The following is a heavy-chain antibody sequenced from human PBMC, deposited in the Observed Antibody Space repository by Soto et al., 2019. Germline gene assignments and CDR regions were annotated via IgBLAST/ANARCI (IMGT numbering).Heavy chain of an antibody. Sequence: XXTLSLPCTVSGCSVSSGSYYWSSIRQPPGKGLEWIGYIYYRGSTTYNPSLKSRVTISVDTSKNQFSLKLSSVTAADTAVYYCARSKYGDYDYWGQGTLVTVSS. J-gene: IGHJ4*02. V-gene: IGHV4-61*01. CDR1: GCSVSSGSYY. CDR2: IYYRGST. CDR3: ARSKYGDYDY. D-gene: IGHD4-17*01.